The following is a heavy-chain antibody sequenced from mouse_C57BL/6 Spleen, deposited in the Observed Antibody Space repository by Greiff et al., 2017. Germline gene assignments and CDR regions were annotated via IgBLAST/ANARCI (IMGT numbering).Heavy chain of an antibody. CDR2: INPSNGGT. V-gene: IGHV1-53*01. D-gene: IGHD1-1*01. CDR3: ARSSVITTVVAKD. CDR1: GYTFTSYW. J-gene: IGHJ2*01. Sequence: QVHVKQPGTELVKPGASVKLSCKASGYTFTSYWMHWVKQRPGPGLEWIGNINPSNGGTNYNEKFKSKATLTVDKSSSTAYMQLSSLTSEDSAVYYCARSSVITTVVAKDWGQGTTLTVSS.